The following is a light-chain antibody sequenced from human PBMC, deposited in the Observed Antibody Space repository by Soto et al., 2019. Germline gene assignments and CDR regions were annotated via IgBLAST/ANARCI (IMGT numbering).Light chain of an antibody. Sequence: EVVMTQSPATLSVSPGDKVSLSCRANQTISNTLAWYQQKPGQAPRLLIYDASTRATGIPARFSGSGSGTEFTLTISSLLSEDFAVYSCQQYNNWPLTFGGGTKVDIK. CDR3: QQYNNWPLT. V-gene: IGKV3D-15*01. CDR1: QTISNT. J-gene: IGKJ4*01. CDR2: DAS.